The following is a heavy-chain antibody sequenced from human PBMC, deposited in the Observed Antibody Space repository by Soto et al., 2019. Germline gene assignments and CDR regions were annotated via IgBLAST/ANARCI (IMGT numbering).Heavy chain of an antibody. CDR2: INPDGREK. V-gene: IGHV3-7*03. J-gene: IGHJ4*02. CDR1: GFTFSTYW. Sequence: EVQLVESGGDLVQPGGSLRLSLEASGFTFSTYWMSWVRQAPGKGLEWVATINPDGREKYYVDSVKGRFTISRDNAKKSLYLQMNSLTAEDTAVYYCASGGWETPIWGQGTLVTVSS. D-gene: IGHD1-26*01. CDR3: ASGGWETPI.